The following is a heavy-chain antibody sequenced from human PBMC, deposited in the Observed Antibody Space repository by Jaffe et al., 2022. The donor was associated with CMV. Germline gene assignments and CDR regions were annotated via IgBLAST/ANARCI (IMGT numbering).Heavy chain of an antibody. CDR2: IYPGDSDT. D-gene: IGHD3-10*01. CDR3: ASSTMVRAPPVGYYYGMDV. Sequence: EVQLVQSGAEVKKPGESLKISCKGSGYSFTSYWIGWVRQMPGKGLEWMGIIYPGDSDTRYSPSFQGQVTISADKSISTAYLQWSSLKASDTAMYYCASSTMVRAPPVGYYYGMDVWGQGTTVTVSS. J-gene: IGHJ6*02. CDR1: GYSFTSYW. V-gene: IGHV5-51*01.